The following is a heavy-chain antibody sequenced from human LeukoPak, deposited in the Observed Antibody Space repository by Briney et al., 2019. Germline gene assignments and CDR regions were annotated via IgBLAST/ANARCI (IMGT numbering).Heavy chain of an antibody. CDR3: ARDRDFGVVTPWCDY. CDR1: GFTFSSYG. Sequence: GGSLRLSCAASGFTFSSYGMQWVRQAPGKGLEWVAIISYDGRNKYYGESVRGGFTISRDNSKKTVYLEMNRLRTDDTAVYYCARDRDFGVVTPWCDYWGQGILVTVSS. V-gene: IGHV3-30*03. CDR2: ISYDGRNK. D-gene: IGHD3-3*01. J-gene: IGHJ4*02.